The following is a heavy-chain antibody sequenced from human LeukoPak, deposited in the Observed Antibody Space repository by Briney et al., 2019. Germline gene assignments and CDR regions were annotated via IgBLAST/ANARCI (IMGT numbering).Heavy chain of an antibody. D-gene: IGHD3-10*01. CDR2: IYSGGST. V-gene: IGHV3-66*01. Sequence: PGGSLRLSCAASGFTASSNFMTWVRQAPGQGLEWVSVIYSGGSTYYADSVKDRFTISRGNSKNMLYLQMNSLRAEDTAVYYCTRGGDSLHYWGQGTLVTVSS. CDR1: GFTASSNF. J-gene: IGHJ4*02. CDR3: TRGGDSLHY.